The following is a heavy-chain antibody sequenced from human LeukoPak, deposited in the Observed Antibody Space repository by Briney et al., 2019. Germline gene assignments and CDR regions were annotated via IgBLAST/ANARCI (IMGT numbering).Heavy chain of an antibody. J-gene: IGHJ4*02. Sequence: GRSLRLSCAASGFTFDDYAMHWVRQAPGKGLEWVANIKQDGSEKYYVDSVKGRFTISRDNAKNSLYLQMNSLRAEDTAVYYCARGPAVAPFSDFDYWGQGTLVTVSS. D-gene: IGHD6-19*01. CDR1: GFTFDDYA. V-gene: IGHV3-7*01. CDR2: IKQDGSEK. CDR3: ARGPAVAPFSDFDY.